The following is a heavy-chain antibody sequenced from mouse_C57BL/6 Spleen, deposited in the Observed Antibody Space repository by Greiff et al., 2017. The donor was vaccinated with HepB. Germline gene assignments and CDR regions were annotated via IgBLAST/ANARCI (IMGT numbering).Heavy chain of an antibody. CDR2: ISSGGDYI. CDR3: TRHYSNLYYAMDY. D-gene: IGHD2-5*01. Sequence: EVQLVESGEGLVKPGGSLKLSCAASGFTFSSYAMSWVRPTPEKRLEWVAYISSGGDYIYYADTVKGRFTISRDNARNTLYLQMSSLKSEDTAMYYCTRHYSNLYYAMDYWGQGTSVTVSS. J-gene: IGHJ4*01. CDR1: GFTFSSYA. V-gene: IGHV5-9-1*02.